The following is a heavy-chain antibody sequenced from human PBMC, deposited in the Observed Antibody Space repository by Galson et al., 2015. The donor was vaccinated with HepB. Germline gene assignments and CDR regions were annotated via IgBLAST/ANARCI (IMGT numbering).Heavy chain of an antibody. D-gene: IGHD3-22*01. CDR2: IYYSGST. J-gene: IGHJ4*02. Sequence: ETLSLTCAVSGGSISSNNWWSWVRQPPGKGLEWIGEIYYSGSTNYNTSLKSRVTISVDTSNNQFSLRLSSVTAADTAVYFCARVYRSSPKYYYGSSGYYYLDSWGQGTLVTVSS. CDR3: ARVYRSSPKYYYGSSGYYYLDS. CDR1: GGSISSNNW. V-gene: IGHV4-4*01.